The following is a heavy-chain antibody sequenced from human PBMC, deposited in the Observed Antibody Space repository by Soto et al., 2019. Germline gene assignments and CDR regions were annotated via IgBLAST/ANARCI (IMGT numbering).Heavy chain of an antibody. V-gene: IGHV3-53*04. CDR2: VYSGGAT. CDR1: GFTVSSNY. J-gene: IGHJ4*02. D-gene: IGHD3-10*01. CDR3: VRGSYGSEIH. Sequence: PGGSLRLSCAAFGFTVSSNYMTWVRLAPGKGLEWVSLVYSGGATHYAASVKGRFTISTHSSQNTLFLQMNSLRTEDTATYYCVRGSYGSEIHRGQGTKVTVSS.